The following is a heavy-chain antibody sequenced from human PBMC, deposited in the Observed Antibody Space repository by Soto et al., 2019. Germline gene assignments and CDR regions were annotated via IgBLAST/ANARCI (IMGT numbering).Heavy chain of an antibody. J-gene: IGHJ4*02. V-gene: IGHV1-69*01. D-gene: IGHD6-19*01. CDR2: IIPIFGTA. CDR1: GGTFSSYA. Sequence: QVQLVQSGAEVKKPGSSVKVSCKASGGTFSSYAISWVRQAPGQGLEWMGGIIPIFGTANYAQKFQGRVTITADESTSTADMELSSLRSEDTAVYYCARHERGYSSGWYYFDYWGQGTLVTVSS. CDR3: ARHERGYSSGWYYFDY.